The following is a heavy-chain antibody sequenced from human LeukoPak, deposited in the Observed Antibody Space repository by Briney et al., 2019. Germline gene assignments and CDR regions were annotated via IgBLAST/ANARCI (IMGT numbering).Heavy chain of an antibody. CDR3: ARDTPSSGFDY. Sequence: GGSLRLSCAASGFTVSSNYMSWVRQAPGKGLEWVSVIYSGGSTYYADSVKGRFTISRDNSKNTVNLQMNSLRPEDTAVYYCARDTPSSGFDYWGQGIQVTVSS. D-gene: IGHD3-10*01. J-gene: IGHJ4*02. V-gene: IGHV3-53*01. CDR2: IYSGGST. CDR1: GFTVSSNY.